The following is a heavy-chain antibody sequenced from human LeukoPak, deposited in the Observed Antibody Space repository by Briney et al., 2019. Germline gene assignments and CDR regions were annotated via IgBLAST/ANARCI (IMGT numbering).Heavy chain of an antibody. Sequence: SETLSLTCTVSGGSISSYYWSWIRQPPGKGLEWIGYIYYSGSTNYNPSLKSRVTISVDTSKNQFSLKLSSVTAADTAVYYCARLYRVAAPWFDPWGQGTLVTVSS. J-gene: IGHJ5*02. CDR1: GGSISSYY. CDR3: ARLYRVAAPWFDP. D-gene: IGHD2-15*01. CDR2: IYYSGST. V-gene: IGHV4-59*12.